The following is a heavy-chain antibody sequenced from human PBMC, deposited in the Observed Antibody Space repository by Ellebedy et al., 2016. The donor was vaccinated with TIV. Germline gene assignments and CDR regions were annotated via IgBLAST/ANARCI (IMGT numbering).Heavy chain of an antibody. CDR1: EFTFSGYW. J-gene: IGHJ4*02. V-gene: IGHV3-7*03. Sequence: GESLKISXAASEFTFSGYWMSWVRQAPGKGLEWVANIKQDGSEKYYVDSAKGRFTISRDNAKNSLYLQMNSLRAEDTAVYYCAREEIAVAGRGEYYFDSWGQGTLVTVSS. D-gene: IGHD6-19*01. CDR2: IKQDGSEK. CDR3: AREEIAVAGRGEYYFDS.